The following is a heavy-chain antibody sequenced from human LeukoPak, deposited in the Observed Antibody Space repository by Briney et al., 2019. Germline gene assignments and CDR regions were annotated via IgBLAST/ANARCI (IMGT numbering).Heavy chain of an antibody. Sequence: SETLSLTCTVSGYSISSGYYWGWIRQPPGKGLEWIGSIYHSGSTYYNPSLKSRVTISVDTSKNQFSLKLSSVTAADTAVYYCARDTYYYDSSGPPFDYWGQGTLVTVSS. J-gene: IGHJ4*02. CDR3: ARDTYYYDSSGPPFDY. CDR1: GYSISSGYY. V-gene: IGHV4-38-2*02. D-gene: IGHD3-22*01. CDR2: IYHSGST.